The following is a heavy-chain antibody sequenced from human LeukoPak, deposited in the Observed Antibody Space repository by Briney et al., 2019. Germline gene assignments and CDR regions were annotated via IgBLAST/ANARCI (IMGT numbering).Heavy chain of an antibody. J-gene: IGHJ3*02. CDR3: AHRGIIADFWGAFDI. D-gene: IGHD3-10*01. CDR2: IYWDDDK. V-gene: IGHV2-5*02. Sequence: SGPTLVNPTQTLTLTCTFSGFSLSTRGVGVGWIRQPPGKALEWLALIYWDDDKRYSPSLKSRLTITKDTSKNQVVLTMTNMDPVDTATYYCAHRGIIADFWGAFDIWGQGTMVTVSS. CDR1: GFSLSTRGVG.